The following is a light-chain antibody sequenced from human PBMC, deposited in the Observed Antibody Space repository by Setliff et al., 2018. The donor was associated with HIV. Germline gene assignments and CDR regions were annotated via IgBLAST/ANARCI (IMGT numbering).Light chain of an antibody. J-gene: IGLJ2*01. Sequence: QSVLTQPASVSGSPGQSITISCTGTSSDVGAYNYVSWYKQHPGKAPKLIIYEVSDRPSGVSNRFSGSKSGNTASLTISGLQAADEADYYCNSYTSRGTVVFGGGTK. V-gene: IGLV2-14*01. CDR1: SSDVGAYNY. CDR3: NSYTSRGTVV. CDR2: EVS.